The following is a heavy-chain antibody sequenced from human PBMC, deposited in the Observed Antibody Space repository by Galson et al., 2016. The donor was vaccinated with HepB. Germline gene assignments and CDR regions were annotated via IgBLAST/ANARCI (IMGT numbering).Heavy chain of an antibody. J-gene: IGHJ6*02. CDR3: AREGFGDVHYGMDV. D-gene: IGHD3-10*01. CDR2: IGSAGDT. CDR1: GFTFSRYD. Sequence: SLRLSRAASGFTFSRYDMHWVRQATGKGLEWVSGIGSAGDTYYLCSVKGRFTISRENAKNFLYLQMNSLRAGDTAVYYCAREGFGDVHYGMDVWGQGTTVTVSS. V-gene: IGHV3-13*04.